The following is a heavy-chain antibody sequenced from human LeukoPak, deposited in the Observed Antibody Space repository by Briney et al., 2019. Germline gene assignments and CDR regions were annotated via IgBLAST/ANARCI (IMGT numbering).Heavy chain of an antibody. Sequence: SETLSLTCAVCGASFSGIYWSWIRQPPGKGLEWIGEINQSGFTKYNPSLKSRVTISVDTSKIQFPLKLTSVTAADTAVYYCAREAPTGFGYWGQGTLVTVSS. CDR3: AREAPTGFGY. CDR1: GASFSGIY. J-gene: IGHJ4*02. CDR2: INQSGFT. D-gene: IGHD3-16*01. V-gene: IGHV4-34*01.